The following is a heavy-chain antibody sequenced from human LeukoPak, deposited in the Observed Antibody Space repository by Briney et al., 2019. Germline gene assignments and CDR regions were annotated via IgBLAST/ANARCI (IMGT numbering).Heavy chain of an antibody. CDR1: GDSISSYY. CDR3: ARGRWGIAAAGTSY. D-gene: IGHD6-13*01. CDR2: IYYSGST. Sequence: SETLSLTCTVAGDSISSYYLSWVRQPPGKGLEWIGYIYYSGSTNYSPSLKSRVTMSVDTSKNQFSLRLSSVTAADTAVYYCARGRWGIAAAGTSYWGQGTLVAVSS. V-gene: IGHV4-59*01. J-gene: IGHJ4*02.